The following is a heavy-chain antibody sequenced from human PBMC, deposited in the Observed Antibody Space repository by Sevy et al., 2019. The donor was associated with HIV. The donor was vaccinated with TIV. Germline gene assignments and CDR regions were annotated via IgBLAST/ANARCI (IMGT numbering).Heavy chain of an antibody. CDR2: VSSSSDYI. CDR3: AKSWGSITAAGLDY. V-gene: IGHV3-21*01. CDR1: GFTFSSYS. J-gene: IGHJ4*02. Sequence: GGSLRLSCVASGFTFSSYSMHWVRQAPGKGLEWVSSVSSSSDYIYYADSVKGRFTSSRDNAKNSLYLQMNSLRAEDTAVYYCAKSWGSITAAGLDYWGQGTLVTVSS. D-gene: IGHD6-13*01.